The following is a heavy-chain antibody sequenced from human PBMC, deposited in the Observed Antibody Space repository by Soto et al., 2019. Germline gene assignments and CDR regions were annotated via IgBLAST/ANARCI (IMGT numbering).Heavy chain of an antibody. CDR3: AMVDNYVTPTPQDV. J-gene: IGHJ6*02. V-gene: IGHV1-18*01. Sequence: QVQLVQSGDEVRKPGSSVKVSCKASGYIFVNYGIAWVRQAPGQGLEWMGWISPYSGNTQYASKVQGRLTMTTDTSASTGYMDLGSLTSDDTAVYYCAMVDNYVTPTPQDVWGQGTTVTVSS. D-gene: IGHD3-16*01. CDR2: ISPYSGNT. CDR1: GYIFVNYG.